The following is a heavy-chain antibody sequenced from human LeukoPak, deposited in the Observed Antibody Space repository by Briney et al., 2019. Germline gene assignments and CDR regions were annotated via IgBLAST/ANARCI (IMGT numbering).Heavy chain of an antibody. Sequence: PSETLSLTCAVYGGSFSGYYWSWIRQPPGKGLEWIGEINHSGSTNYNPSLKSRVTISVDTSKNQFSLKLSSVTAADTAVYYCARGVGTLLYYYYYCMDVWGQGTTVTVSS. CDR1: GGSFSGYY. CDR3: ARGVGTLLYYYYYCMDV. J-gene: IGHJ6*02. CDR2: INHSGST. D-gene: IGHD6-13*01. V-gene: IGHV4-34*01.